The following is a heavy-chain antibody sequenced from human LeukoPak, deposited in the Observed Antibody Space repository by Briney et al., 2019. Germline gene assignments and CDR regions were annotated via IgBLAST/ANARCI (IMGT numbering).Heavy chain of an antibody. D-gene: IGHD3-9*01. CDR3: ARGTSLRYFDWLPLDY. J-gene: IGHJ4*02. CDR2: IYYSGST. V-gene: IGHV4-59*12. Sequence: SETLSLTCTVSGGSISGYYWSWIRQPPGKGLEWIGYIYYSGSTYYNPSLKSRVTISVDTSKNQFSLKLSSVTAADTAVYYCARGTSLRYFDWLPLDYWGQGTLVTVSS. CDR1: GGSISGYY.